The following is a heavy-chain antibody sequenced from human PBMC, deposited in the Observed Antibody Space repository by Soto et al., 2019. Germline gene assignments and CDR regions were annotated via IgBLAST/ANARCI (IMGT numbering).Heavy chain of an antibody. J-gene: IGHJ4*02. CDR2: ISFSGAT. CDR3: ARDRRDGYQRYFEL. D-gene: IGHD3-9*01. V-gene: IGHV4-59*01. CDR1: GVSITSYL. Sequence: XATLSLPSTVPGVSITSYLRSSIPQTPGKGLDWIGSISFSGATYSNPSLKGRAALSVDTSENHLSLTLNSVTSADTAVYFCARDRRDGYQRYFELWGRGNQVTVSS.